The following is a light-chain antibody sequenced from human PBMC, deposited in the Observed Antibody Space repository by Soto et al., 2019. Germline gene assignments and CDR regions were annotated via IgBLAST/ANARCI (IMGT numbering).Light chain of an antibody. CDR2: EVN. CDR1: GNDVGAYNY. J-gene: IGLJ1*01. CDR3: SSYATSSTLHV. Sequence: QSVLAQPRSVSGSPGQSVTISCTGTGNDVGAYNYVSWYQQHPGRPPKLLIYEVNNRPSGVSNRFSGSKSGNTASLTISGLQAEDEADYYCSSYATSSTLHVFGTGTKVTVL. V-gene: IGLV2-14*01.